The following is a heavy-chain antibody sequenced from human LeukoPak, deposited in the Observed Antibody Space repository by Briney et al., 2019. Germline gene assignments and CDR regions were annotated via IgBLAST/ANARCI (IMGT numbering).Heavy chain of an antibody. J-gene: IGHJ3*01. CDR3: ARGGSPGYNYNAFDL. D-gene: IGHD3-9*01. CDR1: RYTFNITA. CDR2: ILNIGSTI. V-gene: IGHV3-48*03. Sequence: PGGSLRLSPAHSRYTFNITAINWVRLAPGKGLEWVSFILNIGSTIYYADSVKGRFTISRDNAKNSLYLQMNSLRAEDTAVFYCARGGSPGYNYNAFDLWGQGTMVTVSP.